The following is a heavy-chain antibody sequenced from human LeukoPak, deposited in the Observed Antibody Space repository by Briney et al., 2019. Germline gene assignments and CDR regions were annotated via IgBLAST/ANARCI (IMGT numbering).Heavy chain of an antibody. Sequence: SSVKVSCKASGGTFSRYAISWVRQAPGQGLEWMGRIIPIFGIANYAQKFQGRVTITADKSTSTAYMELSSLRSEDTAVYYCARGYCSGGSCYSYRDGMDVWGQGTTVTVSS. D-gene: IGHD2-15*01. CDR3: ARGYCSGGSCYSYRDGMDV. V-gene: IGHV1-69*04. J-gene: IGHJ6*02. CDR1: GGTFSRYA. CDR2: IIPIFGIA.